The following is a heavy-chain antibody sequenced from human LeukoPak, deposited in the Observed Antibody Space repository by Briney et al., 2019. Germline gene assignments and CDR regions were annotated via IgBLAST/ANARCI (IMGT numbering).Heavy chain of an antibody. CDR3: ARQQDATNPGY. V-gene: IGHV3-64D*06. CDR1: GFPFTSYA. Sequence: GRSLRPSCSASGFPFTSYAMHWGRKAPGKGLEYGSTIYSNGYTTYDADSVKGRFTISRDNPKNTLYLQMSSLRAEDTAISYCARQQDATNPGYWGQGTLVTVSS. J-gene: IGHJ4*02. CDR2: IYSNGYTT. D-gene: IGHD1/OR15-1a*01.